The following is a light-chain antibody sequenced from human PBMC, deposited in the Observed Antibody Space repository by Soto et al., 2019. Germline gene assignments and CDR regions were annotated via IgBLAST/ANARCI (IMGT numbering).Light chain of an antibody. Sequence: ETVVTQSPATLSLSPGDRATLSCRASQNVDSYVVWYQQKPGQAPKLLIYDATNRDSGIPARFSGSGSGTDFTLIISSREPEDSAVYYCLQSRNWPPSAFGQGTRLEIK. J-gene: IGKJ5*01. CDR1: QNVDSY. CDR2: DAT. CDR3: LQSRNWPPSA. V-gene: IGKV3-11*01.